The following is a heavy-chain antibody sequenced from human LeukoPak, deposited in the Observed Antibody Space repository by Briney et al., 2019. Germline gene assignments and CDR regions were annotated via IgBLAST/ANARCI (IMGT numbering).Heavy chain of an antibody. J-gene: IGHJ4*02. D-gene: IGHD3-22*01. CDR3: ARHNTYDSGRLPFDY. V-gene: IGHV4-39*01. Sequence: PSETLSLTCTVSGGSISSSDYYWGWIRQPPGTGLEWIGSIYYSGSSYYNPSLKSRVTISVDTSKNQFSLKLSSVTAADPAVYYCARHNTYDSGRLPFDYWGQGPLVTVSS. CDR2: IYYSGSS. CDR1: GGSISSSDYY.